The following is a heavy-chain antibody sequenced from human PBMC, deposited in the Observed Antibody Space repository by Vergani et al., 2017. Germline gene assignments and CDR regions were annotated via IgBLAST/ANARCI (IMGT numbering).Heavy chain of an antibody. D-gene: IGHD3-10*01. V-gene: IGHV1-69*13. J-gene: IGHJ6*02. CDR2: IIPIFGTA. Sequence: QVQLVQSGAEVKKPGSSVKVSCKASGGTFSSYAISWVRQAPGQGLEWMGRIIPIFGTANYAQKFQGRVTITADESTSTAYMELISLRSEDTAVYYCAWDIGRGSGSYYSSPYLDYYYYGMDVWGQGTTVTVSS. CDR1: GGTFSSYA. CDR3: AWDIGRGSGSYYSSPYLDYYYYGMDV.